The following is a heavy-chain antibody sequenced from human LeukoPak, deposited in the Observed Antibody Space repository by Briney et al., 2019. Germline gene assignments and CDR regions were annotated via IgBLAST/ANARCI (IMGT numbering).Heavy chain of an antibody. CDR2: IIPIFGTA. D-gene: IGHD2-2*01. V-gene: IGHV1-69*13. CDR3: ARGTQLLNYYGMDV. CDR1: GGTFSSYA. Sequence: ASVKVSCKASGGTFSSYAISWVRQAPGQGLAWMGGIIPIFGTANYAQKFQGRVTITADESTSTAYMELSSLRSEDTAVYYCARGTQLLNYYGMDVWGQGTTVTVSS. J-gene: IGHJ6*02.